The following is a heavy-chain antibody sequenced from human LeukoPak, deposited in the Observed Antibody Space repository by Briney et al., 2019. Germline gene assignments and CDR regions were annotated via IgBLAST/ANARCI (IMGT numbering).Heavy chain of an antibody. D-gene: IGHD3-10*01. CDR3: ARDVLLWFGELGDAFDI. V-gene: IGHV3-48*01. CDR1: GFPFSSYS. CDR2: ISSSSSTI. Sequence: GGSLRPSCPASGFPFSSYSMNWVRQAPGKGLGWVSYISSSSSTIYYADSVKGRFTISRDNAKNSLYLQMSSLRAEDTAVYYCARDVLLWFGELGDAFDIWGQGTMVTVSS. J-gene: IGHJ3*02.